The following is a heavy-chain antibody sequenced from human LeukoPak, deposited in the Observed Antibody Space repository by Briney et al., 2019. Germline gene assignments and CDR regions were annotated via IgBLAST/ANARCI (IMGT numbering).Heavy chain of an antibody. Sequence: GGSLRLSCAASGFTFSGSAMHWVRQASGKGLEWVGRIRSKANSYASAYAASVKGRFTISRDDSKNTAYLQMNSLKTEDTAVYYCTSRYYYDSSALGGLYYYYYYYMDVWGKGTTVTVSS. CDR3: TSRYYYDSSALGGLYYYYYYYMDV. CDR2: IRSKANSYAS. D-gene: IGHD3-22*01. J-gene: IGHJ6*03. V-gene: IGHV3-73*01. CDR1: GFTFSGSA.